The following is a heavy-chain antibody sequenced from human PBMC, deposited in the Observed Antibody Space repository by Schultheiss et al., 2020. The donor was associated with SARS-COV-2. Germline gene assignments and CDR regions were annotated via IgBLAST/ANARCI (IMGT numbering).Heavy chain of an antibody. V-gene: IGHV3-23*01. Sequence: GGSLRLSCAASGFSFNDYGMHWVRQAPGKGLEWVSTISGSGGNTYYADSVKGRFTISRDNSKNTLYLQMNSLRAEDTAVYYCAREAYSGSYWNWFDPWGQGTLVTVSS. CDR1: GFSFNDYG. CDR2: ISGSGGNT. D-gene: IGHD1-26*01. CDR3: AREAYSGSYWNWFDP. J-gene: IGHJ5*02.